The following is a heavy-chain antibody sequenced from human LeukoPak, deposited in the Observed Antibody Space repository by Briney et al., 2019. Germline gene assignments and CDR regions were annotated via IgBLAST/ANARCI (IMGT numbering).Heavy chain of an antibody. J-gene: IGHJ5*02. V-gene: IGHV4-30-4*01. CDR1: GGSISSGDYY. D-gene: IGHD4-17*01. Sequence: PSQTLSLTCTVSGGSISSGDYYWSWIRQPPGKGLEWIGYIYYSGSTYYNPSLKRRVTISVDTSKNQFSLKLSSVTAADTAVYYCARAGSLYGDYAYWFDPWGQGTLVTVSS. CDR2: IYYSGST. CDR3: ARAGSLYGDYAYWFDP.